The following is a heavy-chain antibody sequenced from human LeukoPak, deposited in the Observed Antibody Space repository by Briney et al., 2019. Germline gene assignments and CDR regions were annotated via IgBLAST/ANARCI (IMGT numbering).Heavy chain of an antibody. CDR1: GGSISSGGYY. J-gene: IGHJ5*02. D-gene: IGHD6-6*01. Sequence: SQTLSLTCTVSGGSISSGGYYWSWLRQHPGKGLEWIGYIYYSGSTYYNPSLKSRVTISVDTSKNQFSLKLSSVTAADTAVYYCASLTSIAARQYNWFDPWGQGTLVTVSS. CDR2: IYYSGST. V-gene: IGHV4-31*03. CDR3: ASLTSIAARQYNWFDP.